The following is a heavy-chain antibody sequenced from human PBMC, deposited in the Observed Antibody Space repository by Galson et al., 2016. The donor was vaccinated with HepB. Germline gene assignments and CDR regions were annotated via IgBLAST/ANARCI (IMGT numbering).Heavy chain of an antibody. Sequence: SLRLSCAASGFIFSTYEMNWVRQAPGKGLEWVSYISNSGDSIYYADSVKGRFTISRDNAKNSLYLQMNSLRAEDTAVYYCVREGGRGGGSPWGQGALVTASS. D-gene: IGHD3-16*01. CDR2: ISNSGDSI. J-gene: IGHJ5*02. V-gene: IGHV3-48*03. CDR3: VREGGRGGGSP. CDR1: GFIFSTYE.